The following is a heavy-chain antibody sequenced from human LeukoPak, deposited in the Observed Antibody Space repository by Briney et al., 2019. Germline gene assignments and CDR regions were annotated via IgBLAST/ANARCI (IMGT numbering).Heavy chain of an antibody. CDR3: ARDSSSYGYYYFDY. J-gene: IGHJ4*02. D-gene: IGHD5-18*01. Sequence: SETLSLTCTVSGGSISSGGYYWRWIRQHPGTGLEWIGYIYYSGSTYYNPSLKSRVTISVDTSKNQFSLKLSSVTAADTAVYYCARDSSSYGYYYFDYWGQGTLVTVSS. CDR2: IYYSGST. CDR1: GGSISSGGYY. V-gene: IGHV4-31*03.